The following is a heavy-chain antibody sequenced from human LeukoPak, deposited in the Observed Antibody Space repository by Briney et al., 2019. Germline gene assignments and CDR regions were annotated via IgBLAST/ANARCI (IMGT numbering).Heavy chain of an antibody. CDR3: ARGWQVMSY. CDR2: IYYSGST. D-gene: IGHD5-24*01. Sequence: SETLSLTCTVSGGSISSYYWSWIRQPPGKGLEWIGYIYYSGSTNYSPSLKSRVTISVDTSKNQFSLKPSSVTAADTAVYYCARGWQVMSYWGQGTLVTVSS. V-gene: IGHV4-59*01. J-gene: IGHJ4*02. CDR1: GGSISSYY.